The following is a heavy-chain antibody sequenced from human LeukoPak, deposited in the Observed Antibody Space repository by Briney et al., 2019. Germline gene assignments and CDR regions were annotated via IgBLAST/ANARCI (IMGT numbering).Heavy chain of an antibody. CDR2: VYYSGST. CDR1: GDSIRSYY. D-gene: IGHD6-19*01. CDR3: AKAAGSGWYY. J-gene: IGHJ4*02. Sequence: SETLSLTCTVSGDSIRSYYWTWIRQPPGKGLEWIGYVYYSGSTNYNPSLKSRVTISVDTSKNQFSLKLSSVTAADTAVYYCAKAAGSGWYYWGQGTLVTVSS. V-gene: IGHV4-59*12.